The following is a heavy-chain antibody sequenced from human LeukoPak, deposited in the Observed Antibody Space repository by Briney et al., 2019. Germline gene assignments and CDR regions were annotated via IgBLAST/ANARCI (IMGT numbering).Heavy chain of an antibody. D-gene: IGHD1-26*01. CDR1: GGSISSYY. CDR3: ARDSPGGVVGATDYYYMDV. V-gene: IGHV4-4*07. Sequence: SETLSLTCTVSGGSISSYYWSWIRQPAGKGLEWIGRIYTSGSTNHNPSLKSRVTISVDKSKNQFSLKLSSVTAADTAVYYCARDSPGGVVGATDYYYMDVWGKGTTVTVSS. J-gene: IGHJ6*03. CDR2: IYTSGST.